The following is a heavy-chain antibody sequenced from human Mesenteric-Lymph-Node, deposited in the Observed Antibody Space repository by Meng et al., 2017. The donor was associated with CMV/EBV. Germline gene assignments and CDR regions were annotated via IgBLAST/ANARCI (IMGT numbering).Heavy chain of an antibody. Sequence: SVKVSCKASGFTFTSSAVQWVRQARGQRLEWIGWIVVGSGNTNYAQKFQERVTITRDMSTSTAYMELSSLRSEDTAVYYCAREGQATAMSNRYYYYGMDVWGQGTTVTVSS. CDR1: GFTFTSSA. CDR2: IVVGSGNT. D-gene: IGHD5-18*01. V-gene: IGHV1-58*01. CDR3: AREGQATAMSNRYYYYGMDV. J-gene: IGHJ6*02.